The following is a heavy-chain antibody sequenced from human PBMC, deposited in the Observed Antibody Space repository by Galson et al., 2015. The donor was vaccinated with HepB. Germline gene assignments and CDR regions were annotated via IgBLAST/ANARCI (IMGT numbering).Heavy chain of an antibody. V-gene: IGHV3-30*17. J-gene: IGHJ4*02. Sequence: SLRLSCAASGFTFSSYAVHWVRQAPGKGLEWVAVIAHDGKTEYYADSVRSRFTISRDSSNNTLYLQLNSPRLEDTAVYYCARSITMVRINTPDYWGQGTLVIVSS. CDR3: ARSITMVRINTPDY. D-gene: IGHD3-10*01. CDR2: IAHDGKTE. CDR1: GFTFSSYA.